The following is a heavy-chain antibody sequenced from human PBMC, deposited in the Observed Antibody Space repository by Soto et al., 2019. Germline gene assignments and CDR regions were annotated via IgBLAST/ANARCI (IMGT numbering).Heavy chain of an antibody. Sequence: GGSLRLSCAASGFSVSSNYMSWVRQAPGKGLEWVSVIYSGGNTHYADSVKGRFTISRDNSKNTLYLQMNSLRAEDTAVYYCAKGFIRDCGGDCTVDTWGQGTLVTVSS. CDR1: GFSVSSNY. J-gene: IGHJ5*02. D-gene: IGHD2-21*02. CDR3: AKGFIRDCGGDCTVDT. CDR2: IYSGGNT. V-gene: IGHV3-53*01.